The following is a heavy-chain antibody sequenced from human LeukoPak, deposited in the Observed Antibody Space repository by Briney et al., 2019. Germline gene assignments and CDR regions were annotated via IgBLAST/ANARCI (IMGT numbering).Heavy chain of an antibody. V-gene: IGHV4-28*03. CDR2: IYHSGTT. D-gene: IGHD3-16*02. J-gene: IGHJ4*02. CDR1: GYSITSSSW. CDR3: ARGGRVWGSYRYTSSIPLDY. Sequence: SETLSLTCAVSGYSITSSSWWGWIRQPPGKGLEWIGYIYHSGTTYYNPSLKSRVTISVDTSKNQFSLKLSSVTAADTAVYYCARGGRVWGSYRYTSSIPLDYWGQGTLVTVSS.